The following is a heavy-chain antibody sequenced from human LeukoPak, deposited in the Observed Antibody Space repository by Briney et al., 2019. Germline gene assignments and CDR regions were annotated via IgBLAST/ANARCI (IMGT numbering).Heavy chain of an antibody. CDR2: MNPNSGNT. Sequence: ASVKVSCKASGYTFTSYDINWVRQATGQGLEWMGWMNPNSGNTGYAQKFQGRVTMTRNTSISTAYMELSSLRSEDTAVYYCARDGLVVPAAPSPKYYYYGMDVWGQGTTVTVSS. CDR1: GYTFTSYD. V-gene: IGHV1-8*01. D-gene: IGHD2-2*01. J-gene: IGHJ6*02. CDR3: ARDGLVVPAAPSPKYYYYGMDV.